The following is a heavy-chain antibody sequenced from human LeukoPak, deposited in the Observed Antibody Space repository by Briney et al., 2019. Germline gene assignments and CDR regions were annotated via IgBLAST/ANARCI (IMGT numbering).Heavy chain of an antibody. CDR1: VFTVSNNY. V-gene: IGHV3-66*04. CDR2: IYSGNRT. J-gene: IGHJ6*02. D-gene: IGHD3-3*01. CDR3: ARLTSGNGLDV. Sequence: GGSLRLSCAASVFTVSNNYMTWVRQAPGKGLEWVSVIYSGNRTKYADSVKGRFIISRDNSKNTLLFQMNSLRAEDTAVYYCARLTSGNGLDVWGQGTTVTVS.